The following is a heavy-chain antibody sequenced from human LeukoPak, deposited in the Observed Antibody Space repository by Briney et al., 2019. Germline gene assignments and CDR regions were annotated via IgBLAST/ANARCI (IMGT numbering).Heavy chain of an antibody. CDR3: ARVYCSSTSCSYYFDY. V-gene: IGHV1-2*02. J-gene: IGHJ4*02. D-gene: IGHD2-2*01. CDR2: INPNSGGT. Sequence: ASVKVSCKASGYTFTGYYMHWVRQAPGQGLEWMGWINPNSGGTNYAQKFQGRVTMTRDASISTAYMELSRLRSDDTAVYYCARVYCSSTSCSYYFDYWGQGTLVTVSS. CDR1: GYTFTGYY.